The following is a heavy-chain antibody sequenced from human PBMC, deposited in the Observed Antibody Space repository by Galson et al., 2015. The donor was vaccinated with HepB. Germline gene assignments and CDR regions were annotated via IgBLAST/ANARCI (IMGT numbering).Heavy chain of an antibody. CDR3: ARESAGYDFWSGDLNPYHYNYMDV. CDR1: GYSFTRYW. J-gene: IGHJ6*03. V-gene: IGHV5-10-1*01. Sequence: QSGAEVKKPGESLRISCEGSGYSFTRYWVSWVRQMPGKGLEWMGRIDPSDSYIKYSPSFQGHVTISADKSISTAYLQWSSLKASDTAMYYCARESAGYDFWSGDLNPYHYNYMDVWGKGTTVTVSS. D-gene: IGHD3-3*01. CDR2: IDPSDSYI.